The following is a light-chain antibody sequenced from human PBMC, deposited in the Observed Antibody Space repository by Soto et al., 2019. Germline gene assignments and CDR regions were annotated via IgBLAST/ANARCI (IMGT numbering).Light chain of an antibody. V-gene: IGLV2-8*01. CDR2: EVS. CDR3: SSYAGSNNLV. J-gene: IGLJ3*02. Sequence: QSALTQPPSASGSPGQSVTISCTGTSSDVGGYNYVSWYQQHPGKAPKFMIYEVSKRPSGVPDRFSGSKSGNTASLTVSGLKADDEADYYCSSYAGSNNLVFGGGTKLTVL. CDR1: SSDVGGYNY.